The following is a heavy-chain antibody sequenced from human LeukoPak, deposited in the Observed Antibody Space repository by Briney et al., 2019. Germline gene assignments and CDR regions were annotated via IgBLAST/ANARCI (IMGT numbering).Heavy chain of an antibody. CDR3: AAYYSDSSAYVHYLDS. D-gene: IGHD3-22*01. Sequence: SETLSLTCTVSGGYISGFYWSCIRQPPEKGLEWIGYVHYSGSTNYNPSLKSRVIISVDSSKNQFSLKLSSVTAADTAVYYCAAYYSDSSAYVHYLDSWGQGTLVTVSS. J-gene: IGHJ4*02. CDR2: VHYSGST. V-gene: IGHV4-59*03. CDR1: GGYISGFY.